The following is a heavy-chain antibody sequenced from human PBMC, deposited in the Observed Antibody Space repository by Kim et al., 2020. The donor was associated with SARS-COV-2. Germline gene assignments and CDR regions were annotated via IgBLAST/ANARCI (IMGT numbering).Heavy chain of an antibody. D-gene: IGHD2-15*01. V-gene: IGHV3-11*01. CDR2: ISSSGSTI. Sequence: GGSLRLSCAASGFTFSDYYMSWIRQAPGKGLEWVSYISSSGSTIYYADSVKGRFTISRDNAKNSLYLQMNSLRAEDTAVYYCARDSLGGNWLYYYYGMDVWGQGTTVTVSS. J-gene: IGHJ6*02. CDR1: GFTFSDYY. CDR3: ARDSLGGNWLYYYYGMDV.